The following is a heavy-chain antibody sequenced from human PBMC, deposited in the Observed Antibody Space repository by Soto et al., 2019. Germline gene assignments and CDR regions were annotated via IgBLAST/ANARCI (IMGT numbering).Heavy chain of an antibody. V-gene: IGHV3-11*06. CDR2: ISSSSNYT. CDR3: ARDRCSGGSCPTFDY. Sequence: GGSLRLSCAASGFTFSDYYIDWIRQAPGKGLEWVSYISSSSNYTNYADSVKGRFTISRDNAKNSLYLQMNNLRAEDTAVYYCARDRCSGGSCPTFDYWGQGTLVTVSS. CDR1: GFTFSDYY. D-gene: IGHD2-15*01. J-gene: IGHJ4*02.